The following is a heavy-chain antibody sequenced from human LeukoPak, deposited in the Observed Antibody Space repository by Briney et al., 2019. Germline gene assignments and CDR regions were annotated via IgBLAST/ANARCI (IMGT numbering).Heavy chain of an antibody. Sequence: SETLSLTCTVSGGSIGGYYWSWIRQSPGKGLEWIGYMYYSGNIDYNPSLKSRVTISADTSKNQFSLKLSSVTAADTAVYYCARGDYYDSSGTYGMDVWGQGTTVIVSS. V-gene: IGHV4-59*01. CDR2: MYYSGNI. D-gene: IGHD3-22*01. CDR3: ARGDYYDSSGTYGMDV. CDR1: GGSIGGYY. J-gene: IGHJ6*02.